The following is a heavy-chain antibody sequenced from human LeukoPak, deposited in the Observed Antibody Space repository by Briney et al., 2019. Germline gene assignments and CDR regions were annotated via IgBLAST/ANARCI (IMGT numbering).Heavy chain of an antibody. CDR2: IRSKAYGGTT. CDR3: TRGDDYGDFRPADY. D-gene: IGHD4-17*01. J-gene: IGHJ4*02. CDR1: GFTFGGYA. V-gene: IGHV3-49*03. Sequence: GSLRLSCTASGFTFGGYAMSWFRQAPGKGLEGVGFIRSKAYGGTTEYAASVKGRFTISRDDSKSIAYLQMNSLKTEDTAVYYCTRGDDYGDFRPADYWGQGTLVTVSS.